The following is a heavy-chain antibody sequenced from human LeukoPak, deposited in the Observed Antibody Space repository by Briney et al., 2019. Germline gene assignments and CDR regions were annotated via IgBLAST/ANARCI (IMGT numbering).Heavy chain of an antibody. J-gene: IGHJ4*02. D-gene: IGHD5-12*01. CDR2: LNADGNSI. Sequence: GGSLRLSCAASAFTFSSYSMNWIRQAPGKGLVWVSRLNADGNSITYADSVRGRFTISRDNAKNTVHLQMNSLRVEDTAIYFSAGAYSAYDPFDYWGQGILVTVSS. CDR1: AFTFSSYS. V-gene: IGHV3-74*01. CDR3: AGAYSAYDPFDY.